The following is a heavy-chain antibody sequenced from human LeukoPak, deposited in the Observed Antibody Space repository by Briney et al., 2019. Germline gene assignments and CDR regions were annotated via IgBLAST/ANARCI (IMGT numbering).Heavy chain of an antibody. D-gene: IGHD2-2*01. CDR2: IIPILDLA. CDR1: GGTFGSYT. Sequence: SVKVSCKASGGTFGSYTIGWVRQAPGQGLEWMGRIIPILDLANYAQKFQGRVMITADRSTSTAYMELSSLRSEDTAVYYCARDESCSTATCLSFFDYWGQGTLVTVSS. CDR3: ARDESCSTATCLSFFDY. V-gene: IGHV1-69*04. J-gene: IGHJ4*02.